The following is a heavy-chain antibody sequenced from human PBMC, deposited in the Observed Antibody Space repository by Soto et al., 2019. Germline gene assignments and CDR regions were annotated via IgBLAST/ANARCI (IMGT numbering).Heavy chain of an antibody. Sequence: QVQLVQSGAEVKRPGSSVKVSCRTSGGTFNTYSISWVRQAPGQGLEWMGRITPIIDIPTYAQNSQGRVSISADKSTRTAYMQLTTLRFEDTAMYFCARANPQYVYVDSCGTGTVVTVSS. CDR1: GGTFNTYS. CDR3: ARANPQYVYVDS. J-gene: IGHJ4*02. V-gene: IGHV1-69*02. CDR2: ITPIIDIP. D-gene: IGHD2-2*01.